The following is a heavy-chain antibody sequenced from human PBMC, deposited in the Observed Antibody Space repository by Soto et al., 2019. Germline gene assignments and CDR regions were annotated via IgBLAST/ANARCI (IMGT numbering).Heavy chain of an antibody. D-gene: IGHD6-6*01. CDR2: FYFST. CDR1: GDSINKYQ. J-gene: IGHJ4*02. CDR3: ARSNTRYSSSDY. Sequence: PSETLSLTCTVSGDSINKYQWSWVRQPPGKGLEWIGCFYFSTNYNPALNSRVTISVDRSKNHFSLKLTSVTAADTAVYFCARSNTRYSSSDYWGQGTLVTVSS. V-gene: IGHV4-59*08.